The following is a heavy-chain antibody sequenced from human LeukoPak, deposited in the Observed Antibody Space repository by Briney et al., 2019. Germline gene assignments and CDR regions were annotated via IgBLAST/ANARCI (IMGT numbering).Heavy chain of an antibody. CDR1: GYTFTSYD. CDR3: ARGEGRGCSSASCYGY. D-gene: IGHD2-2*01. V-gene: IGHV1-8*03. CDR2: MNPNSGNT. Sequence: ASVKVSCKASGYTFTSYDINWVRQATGQGLEWMGWMNPNSGNTGYAQKFQGRVTITRNTSISTAYMELSSLRSEDTAVYYCARGEGRGCSSASCYGYWGQGTLVTVSS. J-gene: IGHJ4*02.